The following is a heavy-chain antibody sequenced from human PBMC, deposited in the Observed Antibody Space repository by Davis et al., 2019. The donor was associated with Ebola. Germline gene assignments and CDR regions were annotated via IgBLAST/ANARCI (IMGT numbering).Heavy chain of an antibody. Sequence: SVKVSCKASGYTFTYRYLHWVRQAPGQALEWMGWITPFNGNTNYAQKFQDRVTITRDRSMSTAYMELSSLRSDDTAVYYCARAQFPTTSDHWGQGTLVTVSS. J-gene: IGHJ4*02. D-gene: IGHD1-1*01. CDR3: ARAQFPTTSDH. CDR1: GYTFTYRY. V-gene: IGHV1-45*02. CDR2: ITPFNGNT.